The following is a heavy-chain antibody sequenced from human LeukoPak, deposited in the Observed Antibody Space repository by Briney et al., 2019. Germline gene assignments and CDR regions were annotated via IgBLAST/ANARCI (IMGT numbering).Heavy chain of an antibody. J-gene: IGHJ4*02. CDR1: GFTFSSYG. CDR3: AKSYDSSGYYDYYFDY. D-gene: IGHD3-22*01. V-gene: IGHV3-33*06. CDR2: IWYDGSNK. Sequence: GGSLRLSCAASGFTFSSYGMHWVRQAPGKGLEWVAVIWYDGSNKYYADSVKGRFTISRDNSKNTLYLQMNSLRAEDTAVYYCAKSYDSSGYYDYYFDYWGQGTLVTVSS.